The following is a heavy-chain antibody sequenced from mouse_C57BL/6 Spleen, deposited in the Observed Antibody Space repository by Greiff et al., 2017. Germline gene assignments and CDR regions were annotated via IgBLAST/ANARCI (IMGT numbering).Heavy chain of an antibody. V-gene: IGHV1-82*01. Sequence: VQLQQSGPELVKPGASVKISCKASGYAFSSSWMNWVKLRPGKGLEWIGRLYPGDGDTNYNGKFKGKATLTADKSSSTAYRQLSSLTSEDSAVYVCARDHYYYGRSNYFDYWGQGTTLTVSS. CDR3: ARDHYYYGRSNYFDY. J-gene: IGHJ2*01. CDR2: LYPGDGDT. CDR1: GYAFSSSW. D-gene: IGHD1-1*01.